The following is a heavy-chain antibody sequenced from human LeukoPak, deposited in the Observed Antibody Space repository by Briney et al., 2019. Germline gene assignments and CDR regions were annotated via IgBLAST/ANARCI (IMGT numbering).Heavy chain of an antibody. V-gene: IGHV4-59*01. CDR3: AREWSIRGVNSYGMDV. CDR1: GGSISSYY. D-gene: IGHD3-10*01. Sequence: SETLSLTCTVSGGSISSYYWSWIRQPPGKGLEWIGYIYYSGRTNYNPSLKSRVTISVDTSKNQFSPKLSSVTAADTAVYYCAREWSIRGVNSYGMDVWGKGTTVTVSS. J-gene: IGHJ6*04. CDR2: IYYSGRT.